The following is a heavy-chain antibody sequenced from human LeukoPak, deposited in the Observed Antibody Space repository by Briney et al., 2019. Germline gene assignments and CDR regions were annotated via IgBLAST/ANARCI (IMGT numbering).Heavy chain of an antibody. CDR2: IYTSGST. Sequence: SETLSLTCTVSGGSISSYYWSWIRQPAGKGLEWVGRIYTSGSTNYNPSLKSRVTMSVDTSKNQFSLKLSSVTAADTAVYYCARGHSSGYSQGGGWFDPWGQGTLVTVSS. V-gene: IGHV4-4*07. J-gene: IGHJ5*02. D-gene: IGHD3-22*01. CDR3: ARGHSSGYSQGGGWFDP. CDR1: GGSISSYY.